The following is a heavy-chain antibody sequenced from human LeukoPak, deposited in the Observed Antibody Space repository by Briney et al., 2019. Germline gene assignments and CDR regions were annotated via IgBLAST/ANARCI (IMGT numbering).Heavy chain of an antibody. V-gene: IGHV4-59*08. CDR2: IYYSGST. J-gene: IGHJ4*02. CDR3: ARVIDYYDSSGYYFYFDY. D-gene: IGHD3-22*01. CDR1: GGSISSYY. Sequence: PSETLSLTCTVSGGSISSYYWSWIRQPPGKGLEWIGYIYYSGSTNYNPSLKSRVTRSVDTSKNQFSLKLSSVTAADTAVYYCARVIDYYDSSGYYFYFDYWGQGTLVTVSS.